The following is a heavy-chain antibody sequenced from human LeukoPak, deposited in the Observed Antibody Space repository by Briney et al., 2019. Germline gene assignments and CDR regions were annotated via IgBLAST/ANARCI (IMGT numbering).Heavy chain of an antibody. Sequence: PGGSLRLSCAASGFTFSSYSMNWVRQAPGKGLEWVANIKQDGSEKYYVDSVKGRFTISRDNAKNSLYLQMNSLRAEDTAVYYCARIQLWWYFDYWGQGTLVTVSS. J-gene: IGHJ4*02. CDR3: ARIQLWWYFDY. V-gene: IGHV3-7*01. CDR2: IKQDGSEK. CDR1: GFTFSSYS. D-gene: IGHD5-18*01.